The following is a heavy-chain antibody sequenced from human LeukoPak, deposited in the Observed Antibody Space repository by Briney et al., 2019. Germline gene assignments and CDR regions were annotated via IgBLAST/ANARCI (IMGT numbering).Heavy chain of an antibody. D-gene: IGHD5-12*01. J-gene: IGHJ4*02. V-gene: IGHV3-30*03. Sequence: GGSLRLSCAASGFTFSSYGMHWVRQAPGKGLEWVAGISYDGSSQKYGDSVRGRFTISRDNSKSTLSLQIISLRAEDTAVYYCARWGPYSGYDYQDYWGQGTLVTVSS. CDR3: ARWGPYSGYDYQDY. CDR1: GFTFSSYG. CDR2: ISYDGSSQ.